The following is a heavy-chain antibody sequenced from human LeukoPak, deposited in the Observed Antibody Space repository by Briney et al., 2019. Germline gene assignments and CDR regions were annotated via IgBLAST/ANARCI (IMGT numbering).Heavy chain of an antibody. V-gene: IGHV4-61*01. CDR2: IYYSGST. D-gene: IGHD5-18*01. J-gene: IGHJ5*02. CDR1: GGSVSSGSYY. CDR3: ARGRGYRLKNWFDP. Sequence: PSETLSLTCTVSGGSVSSGSYYWSWIRQPPGKGLEWFGTIYYSGSTNYNPSLKSRVTISVDTSKNQFSLKLSSVTAADTAVYYCARGRGYRLKNWFDPWGQGTLVTVSS.